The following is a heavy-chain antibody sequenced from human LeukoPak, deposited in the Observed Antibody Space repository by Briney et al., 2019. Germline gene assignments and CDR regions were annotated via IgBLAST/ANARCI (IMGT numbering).Heavy chain of an antibody. V-gene: IGHV3-21*01. D-gene: IGHD3-10*01. CDR3: ARGLVRGVIITHFDS. Sequence: GGSLRLSCAASGFTFSTFSMNWVRQAPGKGLEWVSSITYSSSYIYYADSVKGRFTISRDNAKNSLYLQMNSLRAEDTAVYYCARGLVRGVIITHFDSWGQGTLVTVSS. J-gene: IGHJ4*02. CDR1: GFTFSTFS. CDR2: ITYSSSYI.